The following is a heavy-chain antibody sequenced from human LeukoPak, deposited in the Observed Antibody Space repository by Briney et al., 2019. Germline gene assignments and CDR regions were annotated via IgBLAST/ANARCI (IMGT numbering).Heavy chain of an antibody. Sequence: WGSLRLSCATSGFTFSAYSMNWVRHAPGKGLEWVANINGRGFSIHYADSIKGRFTISRDNTKDLLYLQMTSLRADDTALYYCTRDQPSSGWGFDSWGRGTLVIVSS. CDR1: GFTFSAYS. CDR2: INGRGFSI. D-gene: IGHD6-19*01. CDR3: TRDQPSSGWGFDS. V-gene: IGHV3-21*06. J-gene: IGHJ4*02.